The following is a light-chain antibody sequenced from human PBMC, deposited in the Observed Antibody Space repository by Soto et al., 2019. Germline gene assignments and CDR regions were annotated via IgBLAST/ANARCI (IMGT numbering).Light chain of an antibody. J-gene: IGKJ4*01. CDR1: QDISSR. V-gene: IGKV1-12*01. CDR2: ATS. CDR3: QQAYSFPPT. Sequence: DIQMTQSPSSVSASVGDRVSITCRASQDISSRLAWFQQKPGKAPKFLIYATSSLHSGVPSRFSGSGSGTDFALTISSLQPEDFATYFCQQAYSFPPTFGGGTRVEI.